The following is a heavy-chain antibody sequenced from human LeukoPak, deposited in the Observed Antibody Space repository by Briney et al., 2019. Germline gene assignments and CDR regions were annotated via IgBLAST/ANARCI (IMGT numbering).Heavy chain of an antibody. CDR3: ARLAIYDSSGYYYDY. Sequence: PSETLSLTCAVYGGSFSGYYWSWIRQPPGKGLEWIGYIYYSGSTNYNPSLKSRVTISVDTSKNQFSLKLSSVTAADTAVYYCARLAIYDSSGYYYDYWGQGTLVTVSS. CDR1: GGSFSGYY. J-gene: IGHJ4*02. D-gene: IGHD3-22*01. V-gene: IGHV4-59*08. CDR2: IYYSGST.